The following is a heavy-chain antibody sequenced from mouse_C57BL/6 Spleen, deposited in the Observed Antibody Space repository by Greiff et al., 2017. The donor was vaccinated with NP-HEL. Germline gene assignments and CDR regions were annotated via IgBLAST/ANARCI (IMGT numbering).Heavy chain of an antibody. CDR3: ARDGLQDGSRDY. J-gene: IGHJ2*01. V-gene: IGHV1-55*01. CDR2: IYPGSGST. CDR1: GYTFTSYW. D-gene: IGHD1-1*01. Sequence: QVQLQQPGAELVKPGASVKMSCKASGYTFTSYWITWVKQRPGQGLEWIGDIYPGSGSTNYNEKFKSKATLTVDTSSSTAYMQLSSLTSEDSAVYYCARDGLQDGSRDYWGQGTTLTVSS.